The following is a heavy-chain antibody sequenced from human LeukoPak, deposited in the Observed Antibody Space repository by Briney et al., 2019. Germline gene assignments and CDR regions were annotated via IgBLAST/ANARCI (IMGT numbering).Heavy chain of an antibody. D-gene: IGHD6-13*01. CDR3: ARDKGAAAGGYFDY. V-gene: IGHV4-4*07. CDR2: IYTSGST. Sequence: SETLSLTCTVSGASISGYYWSWIRQPAGKGLEWIGRIYTSGSTNYNPSLKSRVTMSVDTSKNQFSLKLSPVTAADTAVYYCARDKGAAAGGYFDYWGQGTLVTVSS. J-gene: IGHJ4*03. CDR1: GASISGYY.